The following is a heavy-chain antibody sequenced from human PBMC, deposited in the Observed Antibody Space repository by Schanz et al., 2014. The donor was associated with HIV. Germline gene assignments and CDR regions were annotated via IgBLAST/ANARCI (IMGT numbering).Heavy chain of an antibody. CDR2: ISYDGSNK. J-gene: IGHJ6*02. CDR1: GFTFSNYG. Sequence: QVQLVDSGGGVVQPGRSLRLSCPASGFTFSNYGMHWVRQAPGKGLEWVAVISYDGSNKYYADSVKGRFTISSDNSKNTLYLQMNSLRAEDTAVYYCARDGRSYYDYHGMDVWGQGTTVTVSS. V-gene: IGHV3-30*03. CDR3: ARDGRSYYDYHGMDV. D-gene: IGHD3-16*02.